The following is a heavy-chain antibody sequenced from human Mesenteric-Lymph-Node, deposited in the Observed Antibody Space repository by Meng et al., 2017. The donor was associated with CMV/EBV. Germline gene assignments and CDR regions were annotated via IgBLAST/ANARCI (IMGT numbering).Heavy chain of an antibody. V-gene: IGHV3-30*03. CDR3: AGSYSRGWYYFDY. CDR2: ISFDGTNK. D-gene: IGHD6-19*01. CDR1: GFTFSDYY. Sequence: GESLKISCAASGFTFSDYYLSWIRQAPGKGLEWVAVISFDGTNKYYADSVKGRFTISRDNSKNTLYLQMNSLRGEDTAVYYCAGSYSRGWYYFDYWGQGTLVTVSS. J-gene: IGHJ4*02.